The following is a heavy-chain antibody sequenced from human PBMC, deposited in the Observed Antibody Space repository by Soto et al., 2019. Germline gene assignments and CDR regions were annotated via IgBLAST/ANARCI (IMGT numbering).Heavy chain of an antibody. J-gene: IGHJ4*02. D-gene: IGHD6-13*01. Sequence: GGPVRVACKASGYTVTSYGIGGVRQAPGQGLEWMGWISTYNGNTKYAQKLQGRVTMTTDTSTSTAYMELRSLRSDDTAVYYCARRYSSSWFFDYWGQGTLVTVSS. CDR2: ISTYNGNT. V-gene: IGHV1-18*01. CDR3: ARRYSSSWFFDY. CDR1: GYTVTSYG.